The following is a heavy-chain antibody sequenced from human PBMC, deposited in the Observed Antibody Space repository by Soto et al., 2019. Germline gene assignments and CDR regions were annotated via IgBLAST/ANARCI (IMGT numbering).Heavy chain of an antibody. V-gene: IGHV3-23*01. CDR1: GFTLSMSA. J-gene: IGHJ3*01. Sequence: GGSLRLSCASSGFTLSMSAVNWVRQAPGKGLEWVSYISDSGDRTYYADSVKGRFTISRDRSKNTVSLQMDSLRAEDTAVYYCAKDRGIIVKAGDAFDVWGQGTKVTVSS. D-gene: IGHD3-16*02. CDR2: ISDSGDRT. CDR3: AKDRGIIVKAGDAFDV.